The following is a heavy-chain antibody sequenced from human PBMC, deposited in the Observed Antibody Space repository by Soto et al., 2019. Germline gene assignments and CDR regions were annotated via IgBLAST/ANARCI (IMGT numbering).Heavy chain of an antibody. CDR2: ISGSGGST. CDR3: ASRSGRYSLNTRPIYYYYYMDV. J-gene: IGHJ6*03. CDR1: GFTFSSYA. Sequence: EVQLLESGGGLVQPGGSLRLSCAASGFTFSSYAMSWVRQAPGKGLEWVSAISGSGGSTDYADSVKGRFTISRDNSKNTLYLQMNSLRAEDTAVYYCASRSGRYSLNTRPIYYYYYMDVWGKGPTVSVSS. V-gene: IGHV3-23*01. D-gene: IGHD3-10*01.